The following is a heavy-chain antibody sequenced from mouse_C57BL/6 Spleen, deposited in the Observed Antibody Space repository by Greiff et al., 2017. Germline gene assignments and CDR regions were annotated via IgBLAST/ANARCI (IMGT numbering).Heavy chain of an antibody. V-gene: IGHV1-52*01. D-gene: IGHD4-1*01. CDR2: IDPSDSET. CDR3: ARGDLTSPFAY. Sequence: QVQLQQPGAELVRPGSSVKLSCKASGYTFTSYWMHWVKQRPIQGLEWIGNIDPSDSETHYNQKFKDKATLTVDKSSSTAYMQLSSLTSEDSAVYYCARGDLTSPFAYWGQGTLVTVSA. J-gene: IGHJ3*01. CDR1: GYTFTSYW.